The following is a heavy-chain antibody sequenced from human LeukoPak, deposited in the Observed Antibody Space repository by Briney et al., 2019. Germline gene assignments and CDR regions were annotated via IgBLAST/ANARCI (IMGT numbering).Heavy chain of an antibody. CDR1: GFTFSDYY. CDR2: ISNSGSKI. V-gene: IGHV3-11*01. Sequence: GGSLRLSCAASGFTFSDYYMNWIRQAPGKGLEWVSYISNSGSKIFYADSVKGRFTISRDNAKNSLYLQMNSLRAEDTAVYYCARAPSWSVVAAPSYSFDYWGQGSLVTVSS. D-gene: IGHD2-15*01. CDR3: ARAPSWSVVAAPSYSFDY. J-gene: IGHJ4*02.